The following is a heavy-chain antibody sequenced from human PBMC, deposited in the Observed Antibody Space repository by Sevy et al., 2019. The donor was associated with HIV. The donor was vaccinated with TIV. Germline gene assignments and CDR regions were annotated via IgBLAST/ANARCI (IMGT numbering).Heavy chain of an antibody. Sequence: ASLKVSCKASGGTFSSHAISWVRQAPGQGLEWMGGIIPIYGTINYAQKFQGRVTITADESTSTVYMVLSSLRPDDAAVYYCAREVTGTTYGFDPWGQGTLVTVSS. J-gene: IGHJ5*02. CDR3: AREVTGTTYGFDP. D-gene: IGHD1-7*01. CDR2: IIPIYGTI. V-gene: IGHV1-69*13. CDR1: GGTFSSHA.